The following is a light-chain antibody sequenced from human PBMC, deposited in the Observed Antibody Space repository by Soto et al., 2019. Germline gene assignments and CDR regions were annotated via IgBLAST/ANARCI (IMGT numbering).Light chain of an antibody. CDR3: QQSYSTLVT. J-gene: IGKJ1*01. CDR1: QSVGSY. V-gene: IGKV3-11*01. Sequence: PGDRATLSCRASQSVGSYLAWYQQKPGQAPRLLIYDASNRATGIPARFSGSGSGTDFTLTISSLQPEDFATYYCQQSYSTLVTFGQGTKVEIK. CDR2: DAS.